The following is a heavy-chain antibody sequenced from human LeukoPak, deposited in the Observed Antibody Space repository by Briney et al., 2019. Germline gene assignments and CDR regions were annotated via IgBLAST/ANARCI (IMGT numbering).Heavy chain of an antibody. J-gene: IGHJ4*02. V-gene: IGHV1-69*04. CDR3: ARGGSYYYDSSGYYDY. Sequence: SVKVSCKASRGTFSGYAISWVRQAPGQGLEWMGRIIPIFGIANYAQKFQGRVTITADKSTSTAYMELSSLRSEDTAVYYCARGGSYYYDSSGYYDYWGQGTLVTVSS. CDR2: IIPIFGIA. CDR1: RGTFSGYA. D-gene: IGHD3-22*01.